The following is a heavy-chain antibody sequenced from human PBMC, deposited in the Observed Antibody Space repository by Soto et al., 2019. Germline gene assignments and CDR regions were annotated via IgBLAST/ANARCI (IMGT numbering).Heavy chain of an antibody. CDR2: IKQDGSEK. Sequence: EVQLVESGGGLVQPGGSLRLSCAASGFTFSSYWMSWVRQAPGKGLEWVANIKQDGSEKYYVDSVKGRFTISRDNAKNSLYLQMNSLRAEDTAVYCCARFRITGTTGYYYYYYGMDVWGQGTTVTVSS. D-gene: IGHD1-7*01. J-gene: IGHJ6*02. V-gene: IGHV3-7*03. CDR3: ARFRITGTTGYYYYYYGMDV. CDR1: GFTFSSYW.